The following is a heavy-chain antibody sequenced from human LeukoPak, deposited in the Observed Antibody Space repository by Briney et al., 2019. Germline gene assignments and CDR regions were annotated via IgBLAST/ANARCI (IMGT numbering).Heavy chain of an antibody. CDR2: ISSSSSTI. V-gene: IGHV3-48*01. CDR1: GFTFSSYS. Sequence: GGSLRLSCAASGFTFSSYSMNWVRQAPGKGLEWVSYISSSSSTIYYADSVKGRFTISRDNAKNSLYLQMNSLRAEDTAVYYCARSMYSSGWYPHYYYYYYMDVWGKGTTVTISS. D-gene: IGHD6-19*01. J-gene: IGHJ6*03. CDR3: ARSMYSSGWYPHYYYYYYMDV.